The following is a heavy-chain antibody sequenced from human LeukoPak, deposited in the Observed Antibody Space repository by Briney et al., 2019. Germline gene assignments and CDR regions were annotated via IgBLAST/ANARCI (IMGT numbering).Heavy chain of an antibody. CDR1: GGSISSSSYY. CDR2: IYYSGST. V-gene: IGHV4-39*07. D-gene: IGHD6-13*01. Sequence: SETLSLTCTVSGGSISSSSYYWGWIRQPPGKGLEWIGSIYYSGSTYYNPSLKSRVTISVDTSKNQFSLKLSSVTAADTAVYYCAREPPLIAAAKNDAFDIWGQGTMVTVSS. CDR3: AREPPLIAAAKNDAFDI. J-gene: IGHJ3*02.